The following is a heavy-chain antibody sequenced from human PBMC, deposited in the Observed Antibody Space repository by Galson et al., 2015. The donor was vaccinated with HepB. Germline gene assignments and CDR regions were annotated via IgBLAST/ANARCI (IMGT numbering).Heavy chain of an antibody. CDR2: TYCRSKWHN. J-gene: IGHJ6*01. V-gene: IGHV6-1*01. Sequence: CAISGYSVASNSAVWNWIRQSRSRGLEWLERTYCRSKWHNDYGISVKSRISINADTSQNQFSLHLSSVTPEDTAVYYCAYGSDVWGQGTTVIVSS. CDR3: AYGSDV. CDR1: GYSVASNSAV.